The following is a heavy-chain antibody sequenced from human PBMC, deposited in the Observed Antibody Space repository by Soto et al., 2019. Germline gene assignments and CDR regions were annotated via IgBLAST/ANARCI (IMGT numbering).Heavy chain of an antibody. CDR1: GFTISNFW. V-gene: IGHV3-7*01. CDR3: ARAVTGTPDY. J-gene: IGHJ4*02. D-gene: IGHD1-7*01. CDR2: IKQDGSEK. Sequence: EVQLVESGGGLVQPGGSLRLSCATSGFTISNFWMTWVRQAPGKGLEGVANIKQDGSEKYYVDSVKGRFTISRDNAKNSLYLQMNSLRAEDTAVYYCARAVTGTPDYWGQGTLVTVSS.